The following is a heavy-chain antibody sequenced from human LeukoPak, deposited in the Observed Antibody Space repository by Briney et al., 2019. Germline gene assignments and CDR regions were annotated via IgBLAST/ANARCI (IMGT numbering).Heavy chain of an antibody. J-gene: IGHJ5*02. D-gene: IGHD3-10*01. CDR1: GYSLTSYW. CDR3: ARHSRVVGTMVRGVIISPFSWFDP. CDR2: IFPGDSNT. V-gene: IGHV5-51*01. Sequence: GESLNISCKGSGYSLTSYWIGWVRQMPGKGLEWMELIFPGDSNTRNSPSVQVHVSISPAKSVGNAYLQGSSLKASYTAMYYCARHSRVVGTMVRGVIISPFSWFDPWGQGTLVTVSS.